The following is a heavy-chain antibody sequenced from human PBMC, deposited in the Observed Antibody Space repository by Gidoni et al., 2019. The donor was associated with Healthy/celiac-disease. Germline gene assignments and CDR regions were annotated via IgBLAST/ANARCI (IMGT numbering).Heavy chain of an antibody. J-gene: IGHJ4*02. CDR2: ISGSGGST. V-gene: IGHV3-23*01. D-gene: IGHD3-22*01. CDR3: AKVWASSGSIFDY. Sequence: EVQLLESGGGSVQPGGSLRLSCPAPGFTFSSYAMSWVRQAPGKGLGWVSAISGSGGSTYYADAVKGRFTISRDNSKNTLYLQMNSLRAEDTAVYYCAKVWASSGSIFDYWGQGTLVTVSS. CDR1: GFTFSSYA.